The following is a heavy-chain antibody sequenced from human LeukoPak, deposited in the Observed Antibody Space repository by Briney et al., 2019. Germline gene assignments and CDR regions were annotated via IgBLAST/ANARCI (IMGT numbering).Heavy chain of an antibody. V-gene: IGHV3-21*01. CDR3: ARDHPQQLVPIDY. J-gene: IGHJ4*02. CDR1: GFTFSSYS. D-gene: IGHD6-13*01. CDR2: ISSSSSYI. Sequence: GGSLRLSCAASGFTFSSYSMNWVRQAPGKGLEWVSSISSSSSYIYYADSVKGRFTISRDNAKNSLYLQMNSLRAEDTAVYYCARDHPQQLVPIDYWGQGTLVTVSS.